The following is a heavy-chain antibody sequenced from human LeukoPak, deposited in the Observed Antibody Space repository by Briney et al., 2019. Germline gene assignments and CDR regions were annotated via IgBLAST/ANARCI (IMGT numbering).Heavy chain of an antibody. CDR3: ARDGHYDILTGYFQD. V-gene: IGHV3-11*01. D-gene: IGHD3-9*01. CDR2: ITNSGTTI. CDR1: GGSISSGGYS. Sequence: LSLTCAVSGGSISSGGYSWSWIRQAPGKGLEWVSYITNSGTTIYYADSVKGRFTISRDNAKNSLYLQMNSLRAEDTAVYYCARDGHYDILTGYFQDWGQGTLVTVSS. J-gene: IGHJ1*01.